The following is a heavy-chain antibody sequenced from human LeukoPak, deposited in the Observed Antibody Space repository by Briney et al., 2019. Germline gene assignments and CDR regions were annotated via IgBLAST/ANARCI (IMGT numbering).Heavy chain of an antibody. CDR1: GFTFSSYW. Sequence: GGSLRLSCAASGFTFSSYWMSWVRQAPGKGLEWVAKIKQDGSEKYYVDSEKGRSTISRDNAKNSLSLQMNSLRAEDTAVYYCARDQGYCTSASCRGDAFDVWGQGSMVSVSS. D-gene: IGHD2-2*01. CDR2: IKQDGSEK. CDR3: ARDQGYCTSASCRGDAFDV. V-gene: IGHV3-7*01. J-gene: IGHJ3*01.